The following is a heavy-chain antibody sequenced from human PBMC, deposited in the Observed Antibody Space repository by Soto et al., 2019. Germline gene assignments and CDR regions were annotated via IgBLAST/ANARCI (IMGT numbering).Heavy chain of an antibody. Sequence: PGESLKISCKGSGYSFTSYWIGWVRQMPGKDLERMGIIYPGDSDTRYSPSFQGQVTISADKSISTAYLQWSSLKASDTAMYYCARHDYDFWRDTSSYYYYGMDVWGQGTTVTVS. CDR3: ARHDYDFWRDTSSYYYYGMDV. V-gene: IGHV5-51*01. CDR1: GYSFTSYW. J-gene: IGHJ6*02. CDR2: IYPGDSDT. D-gene: IGHD3-3*01.